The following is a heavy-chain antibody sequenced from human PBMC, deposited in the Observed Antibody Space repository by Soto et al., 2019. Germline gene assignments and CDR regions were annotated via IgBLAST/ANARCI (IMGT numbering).Heavy chain of an antibody. CDR2: ISGGCTSP. J-gene: IGHJ5*01. V-gene: IGHV3-23*01. CDR1: GFTFSNYG. D-gene: IGHD2-2*01. CDR3: AKSGIVATMRTVSGFDS. Sequence: EVQLLESGGNLVQPGGSLRLSCAASGFTFSNYGMNWVRQAPGKGLEWVSAISGGCTSPHYAYSVQGRFTISRDNSKNPLYLHMNSLRAADTALYYCAKSGIVATMRTVSGFDSWGQGTLVTVSS.